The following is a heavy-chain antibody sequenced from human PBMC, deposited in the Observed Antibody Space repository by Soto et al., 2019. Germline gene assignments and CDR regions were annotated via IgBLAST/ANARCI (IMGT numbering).Heavy chain of an antibody. D-gene: IGHD2-15*01. Sequence: ASVKVSCKASGYTFTSYGISWVRQAPGQGLEWMGWISAYNGNTNYAQKLQGRVTMTTDTSTSTAYMELGSLRSDDTAVYYCARDRLCGGSCYSGLRYYYYMDVWGKGTTVTVSS. V-gene: IGHV1-18*01. CDR1: GYTFTSYG. J-gene: IGHJ6*03. CDR2: ISAYNGNT. CDR3: ARDRLCGGSCYSGLRYYYYMDV.